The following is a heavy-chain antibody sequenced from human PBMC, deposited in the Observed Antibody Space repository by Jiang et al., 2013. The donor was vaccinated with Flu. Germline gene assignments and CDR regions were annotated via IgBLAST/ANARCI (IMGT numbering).Heavy chain of an antibody. J-gene: IGHJ3*02. CDR3: ARHFPALLWLWYAFDI. D-gene: IGHD5-18*01. V-gene: IGHV4-39*01. CDR2: IYYSGST. Sequence: LLKPSETLSLTCTVSGGSISSSSYYWGWIRQPPGKGLEWIGSIYYSGSTYYNPSLKSRVTISVDTSKNQFSLKLSSVTAADTAVYYCARHFPALLWLWYAFDIWGQGTMVTVSS. CDR1: GGSISSSSYY.